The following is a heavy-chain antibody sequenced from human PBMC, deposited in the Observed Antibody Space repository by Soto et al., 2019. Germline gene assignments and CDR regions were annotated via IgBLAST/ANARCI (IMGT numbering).Heavy chain of an antibody. D-gene: IGHD3-22*01. CDR3: ASYYYDSSGYSVPLGY. V-gene: IGHV1-69*06. CDR1: GGTFSSYA. J-gene: IGHJ4*02. Sequence: SVKVSCKASGGTFSSYAISWVRQAPGQGLEWMGGIIPIFGTANYAQKFQGRVTITADKSTSTAYMELSSLRSEDTAVYYCASYYYDSSGYSVPLGYWGQGTLVTVS. CDR2: IIPIFGTA.